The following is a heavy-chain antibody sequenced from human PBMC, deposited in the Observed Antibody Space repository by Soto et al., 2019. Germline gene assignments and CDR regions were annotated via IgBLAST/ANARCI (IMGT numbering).Heavy chain of an antibody. J-gene: IGHJ4*02. D-gene: IGHD6-13*01. V-gene: IGHV3-30-3*01. CDR3: ARGPGSSWYQFDY. CDR2: ISYDGSNK. Sequence: QVQLVESGGGVVQPGRSLRLSCAASGFTFSSYAMHWVRQAPGKGLEWVAVISYDGSNKYYADSVKGRFTISRDNSKNTLYLQMNSLRAEDTAVYYCARGPGSSWYQFDYWGQGTLVTASS. CDR1: GFTFSSYA.